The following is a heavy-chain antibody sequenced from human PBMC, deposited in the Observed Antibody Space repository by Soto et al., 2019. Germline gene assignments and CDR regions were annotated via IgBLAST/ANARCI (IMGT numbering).Heavy chain of an antibody. J-gene: IGHJ5*02. Sequence: SETLSLTCTVSGGSISSYYWSWIRQPPGKGLEWIGYIYYSGSTNYNPSLKSRVTISVDTSKNQFSLKLSSVTAADTAVYYCASQDIQVRWFVPWGQGILVTVFS. CDR3: ASQDIQVRWFVP. D-gene: IGHD2-15*01. CDR1: GGSISSYY. CDR2: IYYSGST. V-gene: IGHV4-59*01.